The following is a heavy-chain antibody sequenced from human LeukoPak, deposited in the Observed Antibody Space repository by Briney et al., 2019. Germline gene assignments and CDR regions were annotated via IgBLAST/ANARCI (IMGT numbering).Heavy chain of an antibody. D-gene: IGHD3-3*01. J-gene: IGHJ4*02. CDR3: AKCNDFWRGYLLY. CDR2: ISGSGGST. Sequence: AGGSLRLSCAASGFTFSSYAMSWVRQAPGKGLEWVSAISGSGGSTYYADSVKGRFTISSDNSKNTLYLQMNSLRAEDTAVYYCAKCNDFWRGYLLYWGQGTLVTVSS. V-gene: IGHV3-23*01. CDR1: GFTFSSYA.